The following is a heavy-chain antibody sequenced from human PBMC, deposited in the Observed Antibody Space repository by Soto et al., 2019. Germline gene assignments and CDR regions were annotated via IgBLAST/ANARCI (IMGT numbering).Heavy chain of an antibody. Sequence: QVQLQESGPGLVKPSETLSLTCTVSGDSLGNYYWFWIRQPVGKGLEWIGRVSSSGNTNANPTLDSRATMAIDTSENQLSLGLRSVSAANTAVYYCARADYEILTGSYAMDVWGQGTTVTVSS. V-gene: IGHV4-4*07. J-gene: IGHJ6*02. CDR1: GDSLGNYY. D-gene: IGHD3-9*01. CDR3: ARADYEILTGSYAMDV. CDR2: VSSSGNT.